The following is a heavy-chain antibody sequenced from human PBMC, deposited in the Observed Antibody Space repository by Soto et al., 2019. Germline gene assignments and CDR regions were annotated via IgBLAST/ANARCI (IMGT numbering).Heavy chain of an antibody. J-gene: IGHJ5*02. D-gene: IGHD2-2*01. CDR1: AYSFTTYH. CDR2: INPDAGAT. Sequence: QVQLVQSGAEVKKPGASVTVSCKASAYSFTTYHIHWVRQAPGQGLEWMGLINPDAGATNYAQRFQGRLRLTRDTSTSTVYMELRSLRFDDTAVYYCARGDIVLVPASEGNWFDPWGQGTQVTVSS. V-gene: IGHV1-46*01. CDR3: ARGDIVLVPASEGNWFDP.